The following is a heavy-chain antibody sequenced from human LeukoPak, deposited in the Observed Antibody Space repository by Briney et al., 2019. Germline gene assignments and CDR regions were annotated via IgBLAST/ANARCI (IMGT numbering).Heavy chain of an antibody. V-gene: IGHV1-18*01. CDR3: AREKAVGATNGDY. D-gene: IGHD1-26*01. Sequence: ASVKVSCQASGYTFTGYYLHWVRQAPGQGLEWMGWISAYNGNTNYALKLQGRVTMTTDTSTSTAYTELRSLRSDDTAVYYCAREKAVGATNGDYWGQGTLVTVST. J-gene: IGHJ4*02. CDR1: GYTFTGYY. CDR2: ISAYNGNT.